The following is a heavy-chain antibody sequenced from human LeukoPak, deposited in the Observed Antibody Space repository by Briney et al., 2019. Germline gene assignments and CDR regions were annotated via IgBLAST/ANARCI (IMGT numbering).Heavy chain of an antibody. D-gene: IGHD3-3*01. Sequence: GGSLRLSCAASGFTFSSYAMSWVRRAPGKGLEWVSAISGSGGSTYYADSVKGRFTISRDNSKNTLYLQMNSLRAEDTAVYYCAKDQLIETYYDFWSGYHKGDYYFDYWGQGTLVTVSS. CDR1: GFTFSSYA. CDR2: ISGSGGST. CDR3: AKDQLIETYYDFWSGYHKGDYYFDY. J-gene: IGHJ4*02. V-gene: IGHV3-23*01.